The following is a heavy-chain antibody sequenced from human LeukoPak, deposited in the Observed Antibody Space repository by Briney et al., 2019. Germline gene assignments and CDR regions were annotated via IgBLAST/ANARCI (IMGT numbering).Heavy chain of an antibody. D-gene: IGHD2-15*01. V-gene: IGHV3-7*05. CDR1: GFTLSSYW. J-gene: IGHJ6*02. Sequence: PGGSQRVSCAASGFTLSSYWMSWVRRAPGKGLEWVANINRDGSEKYYVDSVKGRFTISRDNSKNTLYLQMSSLRADDTAVYYCARDRRGYHGYGMDVWGQGTTVTVSS. CDR3: ARDRRGYHGYGMDV. CDR2: INRDGSEK.